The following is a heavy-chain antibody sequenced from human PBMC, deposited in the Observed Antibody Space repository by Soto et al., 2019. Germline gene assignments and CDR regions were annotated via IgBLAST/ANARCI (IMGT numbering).Heavy chain of an antibody. CDR2: IYYSGST. D-gene: IGHD4-17*01. J-gene: IGHJ4*02. V-gene: IGHV4-31*03. CDR1: GGSISSGGYY. CDR3: ARVHGDYPYYFDY. Sequence: SETLSLTCTVSGGSISSGGYYWSWIRQHPGKGLEWIGYIYYSGSTYYNPSLKSRVTISVDTSKNQFSLKLSSVTAADTAVYYCARVHGDYPYYFDYWGQGTLVTVSS.